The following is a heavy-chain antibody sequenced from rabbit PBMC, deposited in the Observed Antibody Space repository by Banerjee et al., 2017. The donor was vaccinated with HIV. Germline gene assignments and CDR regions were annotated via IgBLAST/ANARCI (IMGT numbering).Heavy chain of an antibody. J-gene: IGHJ4*01. Sequence: QEQLVESGGGLVQPEGSLTLTCTASGFSFNSNYYMCWVRQAPGKGLEWIGCIYTGSSGRTYYASWAKGRFTISKSSSTSVTLQMTSLTAADTATYFCARSYSGYGYTFNLWGPGTLVTVS. CDR2: IYTGSSGRT. V-gene: IGHV1S45*01. CDR3: ARSYSGYGYTFNL. CDR1: GFSFNSNYY. D-gene: IGHD6-1*01.